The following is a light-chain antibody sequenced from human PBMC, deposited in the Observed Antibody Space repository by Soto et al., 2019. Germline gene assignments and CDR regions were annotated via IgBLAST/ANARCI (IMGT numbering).Light chain of an antibody. Sequence: ELVMTQSPATLSVSPGERATLSCRASQFVSTNLAWYQQKPGQAPRVIIFGVSTRATGVPDRFSGSGSGTDSTLTISRLEPEDFALYYCQQYGNSPLTFGGGTKVDIK. V-gene: IGKV3-20*01. CDR2: GVS. CDR1: QFVSTN. J-gene: IGKJ4*01. CDR3: QQYGNSPLT.